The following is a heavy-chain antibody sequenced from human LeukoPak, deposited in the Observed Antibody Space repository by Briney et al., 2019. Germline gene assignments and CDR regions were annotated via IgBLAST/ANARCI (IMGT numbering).Heavy chain of an antibody. Sequence: PSETLSLTCTVSGYSISSGYYWGWIRQPPGKGLEWIGSIYHSGSTYYNPSLKSRVTISVDTSKNQFSLKLSSVTAADTAVYYCARAISTVAGGGTFDYWGQGTLVTASS. CDR1: GYSISSGYY. CDR3: ARAISTVAGGGTFDY. J-gene: IGHJ4*02. V-gene: IGHV4-38-2*02. CDR2: IYHSGST. D-gene: IGHD6-19*01.